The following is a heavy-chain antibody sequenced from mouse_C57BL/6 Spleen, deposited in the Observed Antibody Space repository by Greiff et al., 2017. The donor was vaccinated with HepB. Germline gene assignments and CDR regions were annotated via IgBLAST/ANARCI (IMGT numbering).Heavy chain of an antibody. D-gene: IGHD3-2*02. V-gene: IGHV1-53*01. Sequence: VQLQQPGTELVKPGASVKLSCKASGYTFTSYWMHWVKQRPGQGLEWIGNINPSNGATNYNEKFKSKATLTVDKSSSTAYMQLSSLTSEDSAVYYCARGSGRTAQATFDYWGQGTTLTVSS. CDR2: INPSNGAT. J-gene: IGHJ2*01. CDR3: ARGSGRTAQATFDY. CDR1: GYTFTSYW.